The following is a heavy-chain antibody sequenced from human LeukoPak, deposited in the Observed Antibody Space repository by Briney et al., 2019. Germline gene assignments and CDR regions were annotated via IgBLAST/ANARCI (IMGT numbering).Heavy chain of an antibody. Sequence: PSETLSLTCTVTGGSINITNYYWGWIRQPPGRGLEWIGSVYHSGSSYYNPSLKSRVTMSVDTSKNQFSLKLTSVTAADTAVYYCSRESGPFSPFGFWGQGTLVSVHS. D-gene: IGHD1-26*01. V-gene: IGHV4-39*07. CDR1: GGSINITNYY. CDR2: VYHSGSS. J-gene: IGHJ4*02. CDR3: SRESGPFSPFGF.